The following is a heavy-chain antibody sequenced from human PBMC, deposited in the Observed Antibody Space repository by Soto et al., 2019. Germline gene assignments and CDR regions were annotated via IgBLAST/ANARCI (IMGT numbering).Heavy chain of an antibody. CDR1: GGTFSSYA. Sequence: QVQLVQSGAEVKKPGSSVKVSCKASGGTFSSYAITWVRQAPGQGLERMGGIIPIFCTANYAQKFQARVTITADESTSTAYMELSSLRSEDTAVYYCARDRGPSSGYYPYWFDPWGQGTLVTVSS. J-gene: IGHJ5*02. CDR2: IIPIFCTA. D-gene: IGHD3-22*01. CDR3: ARDRGPSSGYYPYWFDP. V-gene: IGHV1-69*12.